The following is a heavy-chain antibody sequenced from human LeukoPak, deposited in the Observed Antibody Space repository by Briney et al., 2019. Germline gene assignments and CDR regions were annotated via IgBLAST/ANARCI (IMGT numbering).Heavy chain of an antibody. CDR2: ITGSGGST. J-gene: IGHJ4*02. CDR3: AKDRWSGYYTGTFVDY. CDR1: GFTFSSYA. Sequence: PGGSLRLSCAASGFTFSSYAMSWVRQAPGKGLEWVSSITGSGGSTYSADSVKGRFTISRDNSENTLYLQMNSLRAEDTAVYYCAKDRWSGYYTGTFVDYWGQGTLVTVSS. V-gene: IGHV3-23*01. D-gene: IGHD3-3*01.